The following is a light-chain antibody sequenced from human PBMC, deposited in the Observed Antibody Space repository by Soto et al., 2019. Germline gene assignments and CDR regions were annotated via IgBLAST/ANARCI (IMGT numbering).Light chain of an antibody. V-gene: IGKV3-15*01. CDR2: GPS. Sequence: EIVMTQSPATLSVSPGERATLSCRASQSVSSNFAWYQQKPGQAPRLLIYGPSTRATGIPARFSGSGSGTEFTLTISSLQSEDFAVYYCQQYNAWPRTFGQGTKVESK. CDR3: QQYNAWPRT. CDR1: QSVSSN. J-gene: IGKJ1*01.